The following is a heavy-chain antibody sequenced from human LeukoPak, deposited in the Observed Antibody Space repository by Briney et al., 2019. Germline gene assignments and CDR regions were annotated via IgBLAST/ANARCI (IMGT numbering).Heavy chain of an antibody. CDR1: GFTFSHYW. CDR3: ARDMSAYSSGESIYDY. Sequence: GGSLRLSCGASGFTFSHYWMSWVRQAPGKGLEWVAYIKQDGSETYYMDSVQGRFTISRENAKNSLYLQMNNLRVEDTAVYYCARDMSAYSSGESIYDYWGQGTLVSVSS. D-gene: IGHD6-19*01. V-gene: IGHV3-7*01. CDR2: IKQDGSET. J-gene: IGHJ4*02.